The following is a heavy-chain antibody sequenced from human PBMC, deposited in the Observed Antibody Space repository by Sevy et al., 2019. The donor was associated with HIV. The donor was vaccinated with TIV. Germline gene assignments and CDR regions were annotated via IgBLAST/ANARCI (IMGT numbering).Heavy chain of an antibody. V-gene: IGHV4-4*07. CDR2: IHTSGST. J-gene: IGHJ4*02. CDR1: GGSISSYY. CDR3: AGGGGGYCGGDCLDY. Sequence: SETLSLTCTVSGGSISSYYWSWIRQPAGKGLEWIGRIHTSGSTNYNPSLKSRVTMSVDTSKNQFSLKLSSVTAADTAVYYCAGGGGGYCGGDCLDYWGQGTLVTVSS. D-gene: IGHD2-21*02.